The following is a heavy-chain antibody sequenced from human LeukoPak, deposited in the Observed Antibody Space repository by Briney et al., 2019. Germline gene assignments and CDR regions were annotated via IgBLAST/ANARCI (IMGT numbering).Heavy chain of an antibody. CDR2: ISAYNSNT. CDR3: ARWVRGRYSGNYYPDY. Sequence: ASVKVSCKASGYTFTSYGISWVRQAPGQGLEWMGWISAYNSNTNYAQKLQGRVTMTTDTSTSTAYMELRSLRSDDTAVYYCARWVRGRYSGNYYPDYWGQGTLVTVSS. D-gene: IGHD1-26*01. V-gene: IGHV1-18*01. CDR1: GYTFTSYG. J-gene: IGHJ4*02.